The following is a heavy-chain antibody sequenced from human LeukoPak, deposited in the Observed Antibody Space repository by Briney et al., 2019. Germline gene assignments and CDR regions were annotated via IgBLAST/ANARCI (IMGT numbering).Heavy chain of an antibody. D-gene: IGHD6-13*01. CDR2: ISGSGGST. Sequence: GGSLRLSCAASGFTFSSYAMSWVRQAPGKGLEWVSAISGSGGSTYYADSVKGRFTISRDNSKNTLYLQMNSLRAEDTAVYYCARLSTEGSSWPFDYWGQGTLVTVSS. CDR3: ARLSTEGSSWPFDY. CDR1: GFTFSSYA. V-gene: IGHV3-23*01. J-gene: IGHJ4*02.